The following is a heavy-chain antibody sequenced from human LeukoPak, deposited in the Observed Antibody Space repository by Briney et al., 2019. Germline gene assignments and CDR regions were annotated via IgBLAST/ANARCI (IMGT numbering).Heavy chain of an antibody. Sequence: ASVKVSCKASGGTFSSYAISWVRQAPGQGLEWMGGIISIFGTANYAQKFQGRVTITADESTSTAYMELSSLRSEDTAVYYCAREAAAAGWGTHAFDIWGQGTMVTVSS. CDR2: IISIFGTA. CDR1: GGTFSSYA. D-gene: IGHD6-13*01. J-gene: IGHJ3*02. CDR3: AREAAAAGWGTHAFDI. V-gene: IGHV1-69*01.